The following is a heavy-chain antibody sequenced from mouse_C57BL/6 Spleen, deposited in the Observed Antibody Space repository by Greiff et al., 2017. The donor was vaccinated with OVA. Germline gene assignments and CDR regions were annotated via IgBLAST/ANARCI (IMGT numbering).Heavy chain of an antibody. V-gene: IGHV14-2*01. CDR1: GFNIKDYY. D-gene: IGHD2-4*01. CDR2: IDPEDGET. Sequence: EVQLQQSGAELVKPGASVKLSCTASGFNIKDYYMHWVKQRTVQGLEWIGRIDPEDGETKYAPKFQGKATITADTSSNTAYLQLSSLTSEDTAVYYCARGDLGDYLYYYAMDYWGQGTSVTVSS. CDR3: ARGDLGDYLYYYAMDY. J-gene: IGHJ4*01.